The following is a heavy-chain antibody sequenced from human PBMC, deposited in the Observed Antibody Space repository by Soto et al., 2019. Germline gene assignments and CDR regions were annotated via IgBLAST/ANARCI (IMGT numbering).Heavy chain of an antibody. Sequence: LRLSCAASGFTFSISTMNWVRQAPGKRLEWVSSISSGTTYSYYADSVKGRFSISRDNAKSSLYLQMNSLRVDDTAVYYCARGDGTGLHSSGWSPRFWGQGTLVTVSS. J-gene: IGHJ4*02. CDR1: GFTFSIST. V-gene: IGHV3-21*06. CDR2: ISSGTTYS. CDR3: ARGDGTGLHSSGWSPRF. D-gene: IGHD6-13*01.